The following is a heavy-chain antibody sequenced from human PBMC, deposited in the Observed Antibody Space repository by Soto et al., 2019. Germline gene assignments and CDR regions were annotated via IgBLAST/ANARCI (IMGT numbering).Heavy chain of an antibody. J-gene: IGHJ4*02. V-gene: IGHV3-30*18. CDR2: ISYDGSNK. Sequence: GGSLRLSCAASGFTFSSYGMHWVRQAPGKGLEWVAVISYDGSNKYYADSVKGRFTISRDNSKNTLYLQMNSLRAEDTAVYYCAKPGDPDEYYDFWSGSSALFDYWGQGTLVTVSS. D-gene: IGHD3-3*01. CDR3: AKPGDPDEYYDFWSGSSALFDY. CDR1: GFTFSSYG.